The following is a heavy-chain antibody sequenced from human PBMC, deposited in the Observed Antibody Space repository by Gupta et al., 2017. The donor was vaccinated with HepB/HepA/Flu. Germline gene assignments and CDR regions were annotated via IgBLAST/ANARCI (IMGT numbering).Heavy chain of an antibody. CDR3: ASWRHYSGSGTYNY. Sequence: QITLKESGPTLVKPTQTLTLTCTFSGFSLSISGVAVGWIRQPPGKALEWLALIYWDDDKRYSPSLKTRLSITKDTSKNQVVLTMTNMDPVDTATYYCASWRHYSGSGTYNYWGPGTLVTVSS. CDR1: GFSLSISGVA. CDR2: IYWDDDK. V-gene: IGHV2-5*02. D-gene: IGHD3-10*01. J-gene: IGHJ4*02.